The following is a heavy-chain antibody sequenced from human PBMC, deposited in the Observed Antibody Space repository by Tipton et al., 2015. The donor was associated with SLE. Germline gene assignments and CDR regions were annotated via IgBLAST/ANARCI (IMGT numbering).Heavy chain of an antibody. J-gene: IGHJ4*02. Sequence: GSLRLSCAASGFTFSSYWMSWVRQAPGKGLEWVANIKQDGSEKYYVDSVKGRFTISRDNAKNSLYLQMNSLRAEDTALYYCARVYDFWSGYGPFDYWGQGTLATVST. CDR1: GFTFSSYW. CDR2: IKQDGSEK. D-gene: IGHD3-3*01. CDR3: ARVYDFWSGYGPFDY. V-gene: IGHV3-7*03.